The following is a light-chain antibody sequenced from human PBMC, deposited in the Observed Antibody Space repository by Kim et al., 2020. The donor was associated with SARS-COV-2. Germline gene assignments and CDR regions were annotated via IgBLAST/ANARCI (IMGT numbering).Light chain of an antibody. V-gene: IGKV4-1*01. J-gene: IGKJ2*01. CDR3: QQYYSSPPHT. CDR2: WAS. CDR1: QSVLYNSNSKNY. Sequence: DIVMTQSPDSLAVSLGERATINRKSSQSVLYNSNSKNYLAWYQQKPGQPPKLLLYWASTREFGVPDRFSGSGSGTDFTLTISSLQAEDVAVYYCQQYYSSPPHTFGQGTKLE.